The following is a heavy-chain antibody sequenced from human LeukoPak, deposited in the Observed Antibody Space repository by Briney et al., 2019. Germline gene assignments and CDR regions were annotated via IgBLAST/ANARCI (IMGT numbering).Heavy chain of an antibody. J-gene: IGHJ4*02. CDR2: IRANADST. CDR3: AKGDVLLWFN. CDR1: GFTFSSSA. V-gene: IGHV3-23*01. Sequence: GGSLRLSCAASGFTFSSSAMSWVRRSPGKGLEWVSAIRANADSTYYADSVKGRFTISRDNSKNTLYLQMNSLRAEDTAVYYCAKGDVLLWFNWGQGTLVTVSS. D-gene: IGHD3-10*01.